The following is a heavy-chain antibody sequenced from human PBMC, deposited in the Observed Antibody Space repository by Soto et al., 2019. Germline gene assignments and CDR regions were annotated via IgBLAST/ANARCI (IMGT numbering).Heavy chain of an antibody. D-gene: IGHD6-19*01. J-gene: IGHJ4*02. V-gene: IGHV3-7*01. Sequence: GGSLRPSCAAPGFTLSDYTMSWVRQAPGKGLEWVANINQHGTEKYYIDSVRGRFTISRDNAKNSLSLHLNNLLAEDTGVYYCARPRGYASGYYKYFDQWGQGTRVTVSS. CDR2: INQHGTEK. CDR1: GFTLSDYT. CDR3: ARPRGYASGYYKYFDQ.